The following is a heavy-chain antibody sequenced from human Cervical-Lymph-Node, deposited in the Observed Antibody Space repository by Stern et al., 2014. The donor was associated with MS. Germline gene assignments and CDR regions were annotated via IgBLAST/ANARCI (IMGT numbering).Heavy chain of an antibody. CDR3: ANSLIALGRGVPFDY. V-gene: IGHV2-5*02. CDR2: LYWDNDK. J-gene: IGHJ4*02. CDR1: GFSLTQLGVG. Sequence: VTLKESGPTLVKPTQTLTLTCTFSGFSLTQLGVGVGWIRQPPGKALEWLALLYWDNDKRYSPSLQSRLTITKDISKNQVVLTMINMDPVDTATYYCANSLIALGRGVPFDYWGQGALVTVSS. D-gene: IGHD3-10*01.